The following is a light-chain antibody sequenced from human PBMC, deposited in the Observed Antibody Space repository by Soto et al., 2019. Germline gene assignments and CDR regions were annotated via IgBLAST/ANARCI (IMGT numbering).Light chain of an antibody. Sequence: QSAPTQPASVSGSPGQSITISCTGTSSDVGGYDYVSWYQQYPGKAPKLLIYEVTNRPSGVSNRFSGSKSGNTASLTISGLQTDDEADYYCSSFTVSVAWVFGGGTKLTV. V-gene: IGLV2-14*01. J-gene: IGLJ3*02. CDR2: EVT. CDR1: SSDVGGYDY. CDR3: SSFTVSVAWV.